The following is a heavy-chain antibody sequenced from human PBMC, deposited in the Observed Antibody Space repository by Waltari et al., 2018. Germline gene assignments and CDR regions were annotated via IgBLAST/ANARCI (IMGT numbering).Heavy chain of an antibody. CDR1: GYTFTSYA. Sequence: QVQLVQSGAEVKKPGASVKVSCKASGYTFTSYAMHWVRQAPGQRLEWMGWINAGNGNTKYSQKFQGRVTITRDTSASTAYMELSSLRSEDTAVYYCARKVPKDYGSGSYYSYNWFDPWGQGTLVTVSS. V-gene: IGHV1-3*01. CDR2: INAGNGNT. CDR3: ARKVPKDYGSGSYYSYNWFDP. J-gene: IGHJ5*02. D-gene: IGHD3-10*01.